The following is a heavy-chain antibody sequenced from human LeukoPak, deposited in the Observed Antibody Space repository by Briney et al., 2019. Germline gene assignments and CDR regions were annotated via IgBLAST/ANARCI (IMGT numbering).Heavy chain of an antibody. CDR1: GFTFSSYA. CDR3: AKVHLWFGGDQYYFDY. V-gene: IGHV3-23*01. D-gene: IGHD3-10*01. J-gene: IGHJ4*02. CDR2: ISGSGGST. Sequence: PGGSLRLSCAASGFTFSSYAMSWVRQAPGKGLEWVSAISGSGGSTYYADSVKGRFTISRDNSKNTLYLQMNSLRAEDTAVYYCAKVHLWFGGDQYYFDYWGQGTLVTVSS.